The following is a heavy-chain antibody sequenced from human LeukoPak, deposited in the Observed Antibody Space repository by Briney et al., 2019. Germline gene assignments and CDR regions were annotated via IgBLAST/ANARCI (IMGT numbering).Heavy chain of an antibody. J-gene: IGHJ4*02. V-gene: IGHV1-3*01. Sequence: ASVKVSCKASGYTFTAHAVHWVRQAPGQRLEWMGWINVANGDTGYSQKFQGRVTITSDTSASTGYMEMISLISEDTAVYYCAREIFGSGSYPDYWGQGTLVTVSS. CDR3: AREIFGSGSYPDY. D-gene: IGHD3-10*01. CDR1: GYTFTAHA. CDR2: INVANGDT.